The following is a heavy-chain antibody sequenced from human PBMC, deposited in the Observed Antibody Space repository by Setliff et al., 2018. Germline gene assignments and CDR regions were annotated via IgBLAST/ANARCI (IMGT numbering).Heavy chain of an antibody. CDR3: ARESATIGEFPLYYFDK. CDR1: GGSISSGGFY. Sequence: SETLSLTRSVSGGSISSGGFYWSWIRQSAGRGLEWIGHFHTGGATDYNLSLKSRVTISLDSSKNQFPLRLSSVTAADAAVYFCARESATIGEFPLYYFDKWGQGIPVTVSS. D-gene: IGHD3-10*01. V-gene: IGHV4-61*09. CDR2: FHTGGAT. J-gene: IGHJ4*02.